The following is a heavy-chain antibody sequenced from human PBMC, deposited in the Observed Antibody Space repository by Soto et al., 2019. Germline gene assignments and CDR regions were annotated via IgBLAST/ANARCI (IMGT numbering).Heavy chain of an antibody. CDR1: GFAFTNYA. D-gene: IGHD3-22*01. J-gene: IGHJ4*02. V-gene: IGHV3-23*01. CDR3: AKSTGYDSSGYYRGPFDY. CDR2: ISGGGGST. Sequence: AGGSLRLSCAASGFAFTNYAMSWVRQAPGKGLEWVSAISGGGGSTYYADSVKGRFTISRDNSKNTLYLQMNSLRAEDTAVYYCAKSTGYDSSGYYRGPFDYWAQGTLVTVSS.